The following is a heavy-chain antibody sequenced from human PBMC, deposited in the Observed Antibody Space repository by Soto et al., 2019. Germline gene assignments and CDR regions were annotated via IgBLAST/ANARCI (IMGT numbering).Heavy chain of an antibody. Sequence: HPGGSLRLSCAASGFTFSSYWMSWVRQAPGKGLEWVANIKQDGSEKYYVDSVKGRFTISRDNAKNSLYLQMNSLRAEDTAVYYCAREGFLEWLSPYGMDVWGQGTTVTVSS. J-gene: IGHJ6*02. CDR3: AREGFLEWLSPYGMDV. CDR1: GFTFSSYW. D-gene: IGHD3-3*01. V-gene: IGHV3-7*01. CDR2: IKQDGSEK.